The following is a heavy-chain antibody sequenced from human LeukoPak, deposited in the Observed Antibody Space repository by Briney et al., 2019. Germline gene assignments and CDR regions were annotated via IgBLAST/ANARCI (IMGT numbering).Heavy chain of an antibody. CDR3: ARDMIIAAAGSPWGY. D-gene: IGHD6-13*01. Sequence: GGSLRLSCAASGFTFSSYEMNWVRQAPGKGLEWVSYISSSGSTIYYADSVKGRFTISRDNAKNSLYLQMNSLRAEDTAVYYCARDMIIAAAGSPWGYWGQGTLVTVSS. CDR1: GFTFSSYE. V-gene: IGHV3-48*03. J-gene: IGHJ4*02. CDR2: ISSSGSTI.